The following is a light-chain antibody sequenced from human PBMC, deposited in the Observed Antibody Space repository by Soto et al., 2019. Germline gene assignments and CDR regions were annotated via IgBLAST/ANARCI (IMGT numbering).Light chain of an antibody. CDR2: DVT. V-gene: IGLV2-14*01. CDR1: SSDVGGYNY. CDR3: SSYTTSSTLDVV. J-gene: IGLJ2*01. Sequence: QSALTQPASVSGPLGQSITISCTGTSSDVGGYNYVSWYQQHPGKAPKLMIYDVTNRPSGISNRFSGSKSGNTASLTISGLQAEDEADYYCSSYTTSSTLDVVFGGGTKLTVL.